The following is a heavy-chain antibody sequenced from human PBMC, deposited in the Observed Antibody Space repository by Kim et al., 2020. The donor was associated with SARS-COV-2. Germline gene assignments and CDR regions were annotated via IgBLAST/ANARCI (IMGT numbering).Heavy chain of an antibody. CDR2: VYYSGST. V-gene: IGHV4-59*01. D-gene: IGHD1-20*01. J-gene: IGHJ6*02. CDR3: ARDLGYNWNYYYYYGMDV. Sequence: ETLSLTCTVSGGSISSYYWSWIRQPPGKGLEWIGYVYYSGSTNYNPSLKSRVTISVDTSKNQFSLKLSSVTAADTAVYYCARDLGYNWNYYYYYGMDVWGQGTTVTVSS. CDR1: GGSISSYY.